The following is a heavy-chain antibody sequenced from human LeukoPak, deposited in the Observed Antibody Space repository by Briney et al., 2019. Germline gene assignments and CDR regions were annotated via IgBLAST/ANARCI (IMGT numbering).Heavy chain of an antibody. J-gene: IGHJ4*02. V-gene: IGHV3-33*01. CDR1: GFTFSSYG. CDR2: IWYDGSNK. CDR3: AGSFGELLDY. D-gene: IGHD3-10*01. Sequence: GRSLRLSCAASGFTFSSYGMHWVRQAPGKGLERVAVIWYDGSNKYYADSVKGRFTISRDNSKNTLYLQMNSLRAEDTAVYYCAGSFGELLDYWGQGTLVTVSS.